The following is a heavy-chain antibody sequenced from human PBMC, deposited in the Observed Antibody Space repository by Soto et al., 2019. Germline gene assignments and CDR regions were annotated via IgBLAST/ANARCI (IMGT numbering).Heavy chain of an antibody. Sequence: ASVKVSCKASGYTFTSYGISWVRQAPGQGLEWMGWISAYNGNTNYAQKLQGRVTMTTDTSTSTAYMELRSLRSDDTAVYYCAKGRQGVPYYYGMDVWGQGTTVTVYS. J-gene: IGHJ6*02. CDR1: GYTFTSYG. CDR3: AKGRQGVPYYYGMDV. V-gene: IGHV1-18*01. D-gene: IGHD6-6*01. CDR2: ISAYNGNT.